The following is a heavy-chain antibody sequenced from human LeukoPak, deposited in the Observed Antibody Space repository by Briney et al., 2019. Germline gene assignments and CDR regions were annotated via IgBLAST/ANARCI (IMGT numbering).Heavy chain of an antibody. CDR2: IYYSGST. CDR3: ARLLAEYYYDSSGYSRDY. Sequence: SETLSLTCTVSAGSISNYYWSWIRQPPGKGLEWIGYIYYSGSTYYNPSLKSRVTISVDTSKNQFSLKLSSVTAADTAVYYCARLLAEYYYDSSGYSRDYWGQGTLVTVSS. V-gene: IGHV4-59*06. CDR1: AGSISNYY. J-gene: IGHJ4*02. D-gene: IGHD3-22*01.